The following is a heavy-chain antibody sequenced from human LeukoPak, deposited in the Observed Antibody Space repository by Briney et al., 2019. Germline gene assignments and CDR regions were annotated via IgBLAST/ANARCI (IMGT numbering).Heavy chain of an antibody. CDR1: GGSISSSNW. V-gene: IGHV4-4*02. Sequence: SETLSLTCAVSGGSISSSNWWSWVRQPPGKGLEWIGEIYHSGSTNYNPSLKSRVTISVDKSKNQFSLKLSSVTAADTAVYYCARGDYYGSGSLISAEGAFDIWGQGTMVTVSS. CDR3: ARGDYYGSGSLISAEGAFDI. CDR2: IYHSGST. D-gene: IGHD3-10*01. J-gene: IGHJ3*02.